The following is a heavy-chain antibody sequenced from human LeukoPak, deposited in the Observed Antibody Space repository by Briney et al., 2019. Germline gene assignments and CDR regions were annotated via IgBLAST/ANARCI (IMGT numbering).Heavy chain of an antibody. D-gene: IGHD6-6*01. CDR3: ASSYNSWYCDY. Sequence: GGSLRLSCAASGFTFSTYSMNWVRQAPGKGLEWVSYISSTSYTIYYADSVKGRFTISRDNALFLQMNSLRDEDTAVYYCASSYNSWYCDYWGQGTQVTVSS. CDR1: GFTFSTYS. J-gene: IGHJ4*02. CDR2: ISSTSYTI. V-gene: IGHV3-48*02.